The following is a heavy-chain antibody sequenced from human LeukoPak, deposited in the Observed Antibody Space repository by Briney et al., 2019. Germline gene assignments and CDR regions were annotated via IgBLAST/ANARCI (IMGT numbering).Heavy chain of an antibody. J-gene: IGHJ4*02. Sequence: GGSLRLSCAASGFTFSNYWMHWVRQAPGKGLEWVSAITGSGSSTYYADSVKGRFTISRDNSKNTLYLQMNSLRAVDTAVYYCAKAKDYYFDSSGYYYIFDYWGQGTLVTVSS. D-gene: IGHD3-22*01. CDR1: GFTFSNYW. CDR3: AKAKDYYFDSSGYYYIFDY. CDR2: ITGSGSST. V-gene: IGHV3-23*01.